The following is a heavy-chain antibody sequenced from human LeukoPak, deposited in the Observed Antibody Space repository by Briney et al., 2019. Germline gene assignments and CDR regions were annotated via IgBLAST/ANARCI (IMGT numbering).Heavy chain of an antibody. CDR3: AKAQSGYSDLEY. CDR1: GFTFSSYA. V-gene: IGHV3-23*01. J-gene: IGHJ4*02. D-gene: IGHD4-17*01. Sequence: GGSLRLSCAASGFTFSSYAMSWVRQAPGKGLEWVSVISGSGGTTYYADSVKGRFTISRDNSKNTLYMQMNSLRAEDTAVYYCAKAQSGYSDLEYWGQGTLVTISS. CDR2: ISGSGGTT.